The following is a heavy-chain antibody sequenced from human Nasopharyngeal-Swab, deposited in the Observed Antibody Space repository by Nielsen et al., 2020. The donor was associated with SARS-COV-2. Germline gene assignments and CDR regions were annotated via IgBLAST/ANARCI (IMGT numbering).Heavy chain of an antibody. Sequence: WVRQAPGQGLEWMGWISTYNGDTNNTQKFQGRVAMTTDTSTSTAYMELRSLRTDDTAVYYCARTVNAGYSFGSWGQGTLVTVSS. J-gene: IGHJ4*02. CDR2: ISTYNGDT. V-gene: IGHV1-18*01. D-gene: IGHD5-18*01. CDR3: ARTVNAGYSFGS.